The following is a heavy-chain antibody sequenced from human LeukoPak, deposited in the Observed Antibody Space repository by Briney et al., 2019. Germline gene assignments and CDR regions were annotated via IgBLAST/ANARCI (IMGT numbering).Heavy chain of an antibody. CDR1: GFTVSSNY. D-gene: IGHD3-9*01. CDR2: IYSGGST. CDR3: ASAGGILRYFDWLYPFDY. J-gene: IGHJ4*02. Sequence: PGGSLRLSCAASGFTVSSNYMRWVRQAPGKGLEWVSVIYSGGSTYYADSVKGRFTISRDNSKNTLYLQMNSLRAEDTAVYYCASAGGILRYFDWLYPFDYWGQGTLVTVSS. V-gene: IGHV3-66*01.